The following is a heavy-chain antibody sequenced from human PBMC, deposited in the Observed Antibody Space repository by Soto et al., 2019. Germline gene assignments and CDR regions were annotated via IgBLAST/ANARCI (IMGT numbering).Heavy chain of an antibody. J-gene: IGHJ5*02. Sequence: QVQLVQSGAEVKKPGSSVKVSCKASGGTFSSYAISWVRQAPGQGLEWMGGIIPIFGTANYAQKFQGRVTITADESTSTAYMALSSLRSEDTAVYYCAREIAIVLVTAAMSAAWFDPWGQGTLLTVSS. CDR2: IIPIFGTA. V-gene: IGHV1-69*12. CDR1: GGTFSSYA. D-gene: IGHD2-2*01. CDR3: AREIAIVLVTAAMSAAWFDP.